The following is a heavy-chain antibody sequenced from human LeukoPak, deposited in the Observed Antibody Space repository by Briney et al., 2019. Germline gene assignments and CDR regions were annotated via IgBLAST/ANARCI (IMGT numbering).Heavy chain of an antibody. J-gene: IGHJ4*02. Sequence: GGSLRLSCAASGFTFSNAWMSWVRQAPGKGLEWVGRIKSKTDGGTTDYAAPVKGRFTISRDDSKYTLYLQMNSLKTEDTAVYYCTPSIVGATTGFYWGQGTLVTVSS. V-gene: IGHV3-15*01. CDR3: TPSIVGATTGFY. CDR1: GFTFSNAW. CDR2: IKSKTDGGTT. D-gene: IGHD1-26*01.